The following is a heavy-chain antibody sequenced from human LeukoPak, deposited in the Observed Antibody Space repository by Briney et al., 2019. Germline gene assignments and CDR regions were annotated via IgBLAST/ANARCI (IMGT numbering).Heavy chain of an antibody. D-gene: IGHD2-21*02. V-gene: IGHV3-33*01. CDR3: ARLSYCGGDCYSTFDY. CDR2: IWYDGSNK. CDR1: GFTFSSYG. J-gene: IGHJ4*02. Sequence: GGSLRLSCAASGFTFSSYGMHWVRQAPGKGLEWVAVIWYDGSNKYYADSVKGRFTLSRDNSKNTLYLQMNSLRAEDTAVYYCARLSYCGGDCYSTFDYWGQGTLVSVSS.